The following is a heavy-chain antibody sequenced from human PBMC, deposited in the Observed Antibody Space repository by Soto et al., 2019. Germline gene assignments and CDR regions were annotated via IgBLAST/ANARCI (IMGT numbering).Heavy chain of an antibody. CDR3: ARGSTGYSSSWYRY. CDR1: GGSITSSSFY. D-gene: IGHD6-13*01. CDR2: IYYSGST. V-gene: IGHV4-39*01. Sequence: SETLSLTCTVSGGSITSSSFYWGWIRQPPGKGLEWIGIIYYSGSTYYNPSLKSRVTISVDTSKNQFSLKLSSVTAADTAVYYCARGSTGYSSSWYRYWGQGTLVTVS. J-gene: IGHJ4*02.